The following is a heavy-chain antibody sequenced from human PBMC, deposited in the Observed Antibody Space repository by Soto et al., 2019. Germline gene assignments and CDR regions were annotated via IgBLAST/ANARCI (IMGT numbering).Heavy chain of an antibody. CDR2: INPSGGST. CDR3: ARDYYDSSGYYYPKSHFDY. Sequence: ASVKVSCKASGYTLTSYYMHWVRQAPGQGLEWMGIINPSGGSTSYAQKFQGRVTMTRDTSTSTVYMELSSLRSEDTAVYYCARDYYDSSGYYYPKSHFDYWGQGTLVTVSS. CDR1: GYTLTSYY. J-gene: IGHJ4*02. V-gene: IGHV1-46*01. D-gene: IGHD3-22*01.